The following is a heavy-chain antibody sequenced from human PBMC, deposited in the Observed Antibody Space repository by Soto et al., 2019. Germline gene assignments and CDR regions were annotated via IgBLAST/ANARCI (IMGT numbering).Heavy chain of an antibody. V-gene: IGHV3-49*04. D-gene: IGHD2-8*01. CDR3: TGAESPDTVYFSFY. CDR2: IRNQTYLETT. J-gene: IGHJ4*02. Sequence: PALLLGLSSPGSGCTVDDCAINWVLQGPGKGLEWVVLIRNQTYLETTEYAAAVKGRFTISRDTSNGIAYLQMRSLRIEDSAVSYCTGAESPDTVYFSFYWGQGTPVTVSS. CDR1: GCTVDDCA.